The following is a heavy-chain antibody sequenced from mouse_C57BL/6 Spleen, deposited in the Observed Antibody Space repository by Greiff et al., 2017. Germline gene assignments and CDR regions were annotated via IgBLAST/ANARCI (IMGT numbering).Heavy chain of an antibody. Sequence: EVQRLESGGDLVKPGGSLKLSCAASGYTFSSYGMSWVRQTPDKRLEWIATISSGGSYTYYPDNVKGRVTISRDNAKNTLYLQMSSLKSEDTAMYFCSRHGVYDGSIDFDYWGQGTTLTVAS. D-gene: IGHD1-1*01. CDR2: ISSGGSYT. J-gene: IGHJ2*01. CDR1: GYTFSSYG. CDR3: SRHGVYDGSIDFDY. V-gene: IGHV5-6*01.